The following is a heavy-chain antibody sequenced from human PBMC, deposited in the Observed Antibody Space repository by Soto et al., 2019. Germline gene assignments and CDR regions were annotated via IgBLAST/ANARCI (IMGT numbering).Heavy chain of an antibody. Sequence: ASVKVSCKASGYTFTSYGISWVRQAPGQGLEWKGWISAYNGNTNYAQKLQGRVTMTTDTSTSIAYMELRSLRSDDTAVYYCARVRGYCSSTSCSGAFDIWGQGTMVTVSS. D-gene: IGHD2-2*01. CDR1: GYTFTSYG. CDR2: ISAYNGNT. CDR3: ARVRGYCSSTSCSGAFDI. V-gene: IGHV1-18*01. J-gene: IGHJ3*02.